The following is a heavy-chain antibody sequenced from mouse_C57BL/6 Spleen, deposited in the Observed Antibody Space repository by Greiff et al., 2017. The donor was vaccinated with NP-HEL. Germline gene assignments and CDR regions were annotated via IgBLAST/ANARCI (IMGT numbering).Heavy chain of an antibody. D-gene: IGHD1-1*01. J-gene: IGHJ4*01. V-gene: IGHV1-19*01. CDR2: INPYNGGT. CDR1: GYTFTDYY. CDR3: ARRGDNYYGSSSYAMDY. Sequence: VQLKQSGPVLVKPGASVKMSCKASGYTFTDYYMNWVKQSHGKSLEWIGVINPYNGGTSYNQKFKGKATLTVDKSSSTAYMELNSLTSEDSAVYYCARRGDNYYGSSSYAMDYWGQGTSVTVSS.